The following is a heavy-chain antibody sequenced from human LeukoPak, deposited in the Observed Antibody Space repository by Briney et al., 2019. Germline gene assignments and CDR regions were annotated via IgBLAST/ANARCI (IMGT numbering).Heavy chain of an antibody. Sequence: SETLSLTCTVSDDSISDYYRGWIRQIPGKGLEWIGHFYNSGRSTYNPSLKSRVSISVDTSKNQFSLRLNSVILADTAVYYCTRGAGWLIHDWGQGILVTVSS. D-gene: IGHD3-16*01. CDR2: FYNSGRS. V-gene: IGHV4-59*01. CDR1: DDSISDYY. CDR3: TRGAGWLIHD. J-gene: IGHJ4*02.